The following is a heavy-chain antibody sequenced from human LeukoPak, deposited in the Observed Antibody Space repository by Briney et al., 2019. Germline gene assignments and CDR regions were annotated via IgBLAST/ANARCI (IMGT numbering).Heavy chain of an antibody. D-gene: IGHD6-25*01. CDR2: TSKDGSHT. J-gene: IGHJ4*02. V-gene: IGHV3-74*01. Sequence: GGSLRLSCAASGFTFSDFWLHWVRQTPGKGPEWLSRTSKDGSHTVYADSAKGRLTASRDNSKNTVYLEVTNMRPEDTAVYYCSRGGDSGSYYRFSWGQGTPVTVAS. CDR3: SRGGDSGSYYRFS. CDR1: GFTFSDFW.